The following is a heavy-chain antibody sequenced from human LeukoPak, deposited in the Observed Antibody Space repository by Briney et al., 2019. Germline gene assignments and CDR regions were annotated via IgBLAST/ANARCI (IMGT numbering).Heavy chain of an antibody. CDR3: AKGGKWDVTPFDY. Sequence: SETLSLTCTVSGGSISSYYWSWIRQPPGKGLEWIAYIDYRGSTTYNPSLKSRVTISVDTSRNQFSLKLSSVTAADTAVYYCAKGGKWDVTPFDYWGQGTLVTVSS. J-gene: IGHJ4*02. V-gene: IGHV4-59*01. CDR1: GGSISSYY. CDR2: IDYRGST. D-gene: IGHD1-26*01.